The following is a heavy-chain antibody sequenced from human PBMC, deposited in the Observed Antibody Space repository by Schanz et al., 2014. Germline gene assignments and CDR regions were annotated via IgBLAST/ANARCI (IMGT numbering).Heavy chain of an antibody. D-gene: IGHD2-2*01. CDR1: GYNITSND. CDR3: ARDRRRYCSTASCLHDNWFDP. V-gene: IGHV1-18*01. CDR2: ISPYNGNT. Sequence: QVQLVQSGAEVKKPGASVKVSCKASGYNITSNDVTWVRQATGQGLEWMGWISPYNGNTNYAQKVQGRVTMTTDTSTGTAYMELRSLRSDDTAVYYCARDRRRYCSTASCLHDNWFDPWGQGTLVIVSS. J-gene: IGHJ5*02.